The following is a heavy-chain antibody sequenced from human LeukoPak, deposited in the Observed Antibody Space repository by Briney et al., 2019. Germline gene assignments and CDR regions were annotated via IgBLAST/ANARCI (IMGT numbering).Heavy chain of an antibody. CDR1: SGSISSGSYY. V-gene: IGHV4-61*02. J-gene: IGHJ4*02. CDR2: THTSGTT. D-gene: IGHD2-8*01. CDR3: GEDRGGGVFDS. Sequence: SETLSLTCTVSSGSISSGSYYWSWIRQPAGKGLEWVGRTHTSGTTNYNPSLESRVTVSVDTSKNQFSLKLISATAADTAVYYCGEDRGGGVFDSWGQGILVTVSS.